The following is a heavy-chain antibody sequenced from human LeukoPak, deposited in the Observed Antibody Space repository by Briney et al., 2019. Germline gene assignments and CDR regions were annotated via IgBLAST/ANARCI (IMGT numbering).Heavy chain of an antibody. Sequence: GGSLRLSCAVSGVTLSDYGMSWVRQAPGKGLEWVAGISDSGGRTNYADSVKGRFTISRDNPKNTLYLQMNSLRAEDTAVYFCAKRGVVIRVILVGFHKEAYYFDSWGQGALVTVSS. CDR1: GVTLSDYG. CDR3: AKRGVVIRVILVGFHKEAYYFDS. J-gene: IGHJ4*02. D-gene: IGHD3-22*01. V-gene: IGHV3-23*01. CDR2: ISDSGGRT.